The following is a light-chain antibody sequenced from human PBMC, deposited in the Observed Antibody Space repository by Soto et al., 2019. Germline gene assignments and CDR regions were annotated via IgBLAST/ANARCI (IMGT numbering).Light chain of an antibody. CDR2: DAS. V-gene: IGKV3-11*01. CDR3: QHHSNSPYT. CDR1: QSVSSY. Sequence: EIVLTQSPATLSLSPGERATLSCRASQSVSSYLAWYQQKPGQAPRLLIYDASNRATGIPARFSGSGSGTDFTLTISSLVPEDIAVSSCQHHSNSPYTFRQGTKV. J-gene: IGKJ1*01.